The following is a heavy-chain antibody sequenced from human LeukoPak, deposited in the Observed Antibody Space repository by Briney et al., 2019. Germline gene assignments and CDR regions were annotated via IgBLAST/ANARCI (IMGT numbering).Heavy chain of an antibody. D-gene: IGHD1-26*01. CDR1: GYPFTGYW. V-gene: IGHV5-51*01. Sequence: GESLKISCKGSGYPFTGYWIGWVRQMPGKGLEWMGIIYPGDSDTRDSPSFQGQVTISGDKSISTAYLKWSSQRASDTAMYYCARRGSGSYYFDYWGQGTLVTVSS. CDR2: IYPGDSDT. CDR3: ARRGSGSYYFDY. J-gene: IGHJ4*02.